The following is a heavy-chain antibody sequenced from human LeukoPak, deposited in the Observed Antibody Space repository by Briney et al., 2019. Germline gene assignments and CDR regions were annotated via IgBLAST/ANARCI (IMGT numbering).Heavy chain of an antibody. J-gene: IGHJ3*02. D-gene: IGHD6-13*01. Sequence: SETLSLTCTVSGYSISSGYYWGWIRQPPGKGLEWIGSIYHSGSTYYNPSLKSRVTISVDTSKNQFSLKLSSVTAADTAVYYCARGASSWYRDAYDIWGQGTMVTVSS. CDR2: IYHSGST. CDR1: GYSISSGYY. V-gene: IGHV4-38-2*02. CDR3: ARGASSWYRDAYDI.